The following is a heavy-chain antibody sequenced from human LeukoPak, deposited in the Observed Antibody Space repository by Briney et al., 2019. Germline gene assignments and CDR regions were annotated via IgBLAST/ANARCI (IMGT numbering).Heavy chain of an antibody. D-gene: IGHD2-2*01. CDR1: GYTFTGYY. J-gene: IGHJ6*02. Sequence: ASVKVSCKASGYTFTGYYMHWVRQAPGQGLEWMGWTNPNSGGTNCAQKFQGRVTMTRDTSISTAYMELSRLRSDDTAVYYCARLVVVPAATGGMDVWGQGTTVTVSS. CDR3: ARLVVVPAATGGMDV. CDR2: TNPNSGGT. V-gene: IGHV1-2*02.